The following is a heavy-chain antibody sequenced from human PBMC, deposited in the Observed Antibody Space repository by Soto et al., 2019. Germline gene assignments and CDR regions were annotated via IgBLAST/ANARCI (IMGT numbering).Heavy chain of an antibody. Sequence: SVKVSCKASGGTFSSYTISWVRQAPGQGLEWMGRIIPILGIANYAQKFQGRVTITADKSTSTAYMELSSLRSEDTAVYYCARRLGSGYAGNAFDFWGQGTMVPVS. CDR2: IIPILGIA. V-gene: IGHV1-69*02. CDR1: GGTFSSYT. CDR3: ARRLGSGYAGNAFDF. J-gene: IGHJ3*01. D-gene: IGHD5-12*01.